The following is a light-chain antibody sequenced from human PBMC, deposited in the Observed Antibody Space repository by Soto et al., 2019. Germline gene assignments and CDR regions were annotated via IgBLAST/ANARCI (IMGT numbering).Light chain of an antibody. J-gene: IGLJ2*01. CDR3: QTCGTGSHVV. CDR2: LDSDGSH. V-gene: IGLV4-69*01. Sequence: QPVLTQSPSASASLGASVKLTCTLSSGHSSYAIAWHQQQPEKGPPYLMKLDSDGSHTKGDAIPDRFSGSSSGAERYLTISRLQSEDEADYYCQTCGTGSHVVFGGGTKLTVL. CDR1: SGHSSYA.